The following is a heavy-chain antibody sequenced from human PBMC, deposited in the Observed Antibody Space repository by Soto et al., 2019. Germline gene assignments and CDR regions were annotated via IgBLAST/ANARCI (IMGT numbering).Heavy chain of an antibody. J-gene: IGHJ4*02. V-gene: IGHV2-5*02. CDR1: GFSLSTSGVG. CDR3: AHSRDYDFWSGYPRTFDY. D-gene: IGHD3-3*01. Sequence: QITLKESGPTLVKPTQTLTLTCTFSGFSLSTSGVGVGWIRQPPGKALEWLALIYWDDDKRYSPSLKSRLTITKDTSKTQVVLTMTNMDPVDTATYYCAHSRDYDFWSGYPRTFDYWGQGTLVTVSS. CDR2: IYWDDDK.